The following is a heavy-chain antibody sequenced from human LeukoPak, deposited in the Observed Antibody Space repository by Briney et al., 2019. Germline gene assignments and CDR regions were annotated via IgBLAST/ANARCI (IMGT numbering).Heavy chain of an antibody. D-gene: IGHD6-19*01. CDR2: ISGDGGRT. Sequence: PGGSLRLSCAASGFTFDDYAMHWVRQAPGRGLEWVSLISGDGGRTYYADSVKGRFTISRDNSKNSLYLQMDSLTTDDTALYYCAKDPWGGQWLVGSAEYWGQGTLVAVSS. V-gene: IGHV3-43*02. CDR3: AKDPWGGQWLVGSAEY. CDR1: GFTFDDYA. J-gene: IGHJ4*02.